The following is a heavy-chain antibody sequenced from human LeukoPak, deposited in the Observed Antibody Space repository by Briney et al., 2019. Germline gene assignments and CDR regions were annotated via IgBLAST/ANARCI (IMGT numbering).Heavy chain of an antibody. CDR1: GFTFSNYE. CDR3: ARGVTVTTDF. CDR2: ISTSGNPI. J-gene: IGHJ4*02. Sequence: GGSLRLSCAASGFTFSNYEMNWVRQAPGKGLEWISYISTSGNPIFYADSVKGRFTISRDNAKNSLYLQMNSLRGEDTAIYYCARGVTVTTDFWGQGTLVTVSS. D-gene: IGHD4-17*01. V-gene: IGHV3-48*03.